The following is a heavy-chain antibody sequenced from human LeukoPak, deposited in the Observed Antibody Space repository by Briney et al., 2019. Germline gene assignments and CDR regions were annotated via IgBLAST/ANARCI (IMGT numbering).Heavy chain of an antibody. V-gene: IGHV4-34*01. J-gene: IGHJ4*02. CDR3: ARRTGRTEYFDY. CDR2: INHSGST. CDR1: GFTFSRYA. D-gene: IGHD7-27*01. Sequence: GSLRLSCAASGFTFSRYAMSWIRQPPGKGLEWIGEINHSGSTNYNPSLKSRVTISVDTSKNQFSLKLSSMTAADTAVYYCARRTGRTEYFDYWGQGTLVTVSS.